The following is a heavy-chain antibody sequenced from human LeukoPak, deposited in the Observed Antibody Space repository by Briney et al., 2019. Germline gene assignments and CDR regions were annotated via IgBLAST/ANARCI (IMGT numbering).Heavy chain of an antibody. CDR2: ISGSGNGGSI. Sequence: GGSLRLSCSASGFSFSIYTMYWVRQAPGKGPEYVSTISGSGNGGSIYYADSVKGRFTISRDDSKSIVYLQMNGLRSEDTAVYYCVKDFGRVRGTPDSWGQGTQVTVSS. CDR1: GFSFSIYT. J-gene: IGHJ4*02. D-gene: IGHD1/OR15-1a*01. CDR3: VKDFGRVRGTPDS. V-gene: IGHV3-64D*06.